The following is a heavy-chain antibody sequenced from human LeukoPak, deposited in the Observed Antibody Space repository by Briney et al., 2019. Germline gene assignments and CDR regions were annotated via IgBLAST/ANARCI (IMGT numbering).Heavy chain of an antibody. CDR2: ISPNSGGT. CDR3: ARAFYYGSGSHSIDY. V-gene: IGHV1-2*02. D-gene: IGHD3-10*01. Sequence: ASVKVSCKASGYTFTGYFMHWVRQAPGQGLEWMGWISPNSGGTNYAQKFQGRVTMTRDTSISTAYMELSRLRSDDTAVYYCARAFYYGSGSHSIDYWGQGTLVTVSS. CDR1: GYTFTGYF. J-gene: IGHJ4*02.